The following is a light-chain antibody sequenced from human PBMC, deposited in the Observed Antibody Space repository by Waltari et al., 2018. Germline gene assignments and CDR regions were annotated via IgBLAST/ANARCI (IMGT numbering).Light chain of an antibody. CDR2: EGS. CDR3: CSYAGSRRV. V-gene: IGLV2-23*01. Sequence: QSALTQPASVSGSPGPSITISCTGTSSDGGSYNIVSWYQQHPGNAPKLMIYEGSKRPSGVSNRCSGSKSGNTSSLNISGLQAEDEADYYFCSYAGSRRVFGGGTKLTVL. J-gene: IGLJ2*01. CDR1: SSDGGSYNI.